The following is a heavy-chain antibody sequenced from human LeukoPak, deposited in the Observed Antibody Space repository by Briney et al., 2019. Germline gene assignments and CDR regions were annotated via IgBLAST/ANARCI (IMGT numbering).Heavy chain of an antibody. D-gene: IGHD3-10*01. V-gene: IGHV3-7*01. CDR2: IKQDGSEK. CDR3: AREYYYGSGSYYNYYYYMDV. J-gene: IGHJ6*03. CDR1: GFTFSSYG. Sequence: GGSLRLSCAASGFTFSSYGMHWVRQAPGKGLEWVANIKQDGSEKYYVDSVKGRFTISRDNAKNSLYLQMNSLRAEDTAVCYCAREYYYGSGSYYNYYYYMDVWGKGTTVTISS.